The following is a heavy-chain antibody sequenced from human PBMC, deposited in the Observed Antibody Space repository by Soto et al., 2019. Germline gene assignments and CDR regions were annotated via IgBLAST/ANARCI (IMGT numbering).Heavy chain of an antibody. J-gene: IGHJ5*02. D-gene: IGHD6-6*01. CDR3: ARSPIPARPAWFDP. Sequence: QVQLVESGGGVVQPGRSLRLSCAASGFTFSSYAMHWVRQAPGKGLEWVAVISFDGGNKYYADSVKGRFTISRDNSKNTLYLQMNSLRAEDTAVYFCARSPIPARPAWFDPWGQGTLVTASS. CDR2: ISFDGGNK. V-gene: IGHV3-30-3*01. CDR1: GFTFSSYA.